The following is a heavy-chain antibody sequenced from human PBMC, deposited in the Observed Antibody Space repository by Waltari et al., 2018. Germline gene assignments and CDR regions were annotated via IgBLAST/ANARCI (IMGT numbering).Heavy chain of an antibody. J-gene: IGHJ5*02. CDR3: ARGINESFEP. D-gene: IGHD1-1*01. CDR2: INSGGDST. Sequence: EVQLVESGGGVVRPGGSLRLSCAASGFTCDDYGMSWVRQAPGKGLEFVSGINSGGDSTAYVDSVKGRFTISRDNSKNTLYLQMNSLRVEDTALYYCARGINESFEPWGQGTLVTVSS. CDR1: GFTCDDYG. V-gene: IGHV3-20*04.